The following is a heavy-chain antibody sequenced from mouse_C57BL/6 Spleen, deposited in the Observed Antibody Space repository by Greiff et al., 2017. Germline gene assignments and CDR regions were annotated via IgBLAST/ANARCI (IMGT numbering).Heavy chain of an antibody. Sequence: EVKLMESGGGLVQPSGSLTLPCAASGFTFNTYAMHWVRQAPGKGLEWVARLRSKSSTYATYYVDSVKDRFTISRDDSKSMIYRQMNNLKTEDTAMYDCLRGRRDYDGYFDVWGTGTTVTVSS. CDR3: LRGRRDYDGYFDV. J-gene: IGHJ1*03. V-gene: IGHV10-3*01. CDR1: GFTFNTYA. CDR2: LRSKSSTYAT. D-gene: IGHD2-4*01.